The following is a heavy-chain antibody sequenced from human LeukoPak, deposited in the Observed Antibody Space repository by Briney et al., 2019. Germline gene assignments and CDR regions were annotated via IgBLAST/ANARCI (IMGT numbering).Heavy chain of an antibody. CDR3: ARVGIAARVLYYYYYMDV. J-gene: IGHJ6*03. CDR2: IYYSGIT. Sequence: SETLSLTCTVSGGSISTYYRSWIRQPPGKGLEWIGYIYYSGITNYNPSLKSRATISVDTSKNQFSLKLSSVTAADTAVYYCARVGIAARVLYYYYYMDVWGKGTTVTVSS. V-gene: IGHV4-59*12. CDR1: GGSISTYY. D-gene: IGHD6-6*01.